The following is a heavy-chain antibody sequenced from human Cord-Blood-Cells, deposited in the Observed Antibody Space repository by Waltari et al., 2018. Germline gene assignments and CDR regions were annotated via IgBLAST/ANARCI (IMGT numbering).Heavy chain of an antibody. CDR2: MKPNSGNT. CDR3: ARGGISSWYAFDI. Sequence: QVQLVQSGAEVKKTGASVKVSCKASGSTLPSSHIKRVRQATGQGLGWMGWMKPNSGNTGYAQKFQGRVTITRNTSISTAYMELSSLRSEDTAVYYCARGGISSWYAFDIWGQGTMVTVSS. V-gene: IGHV1-8*03. D-gene: IGHD6-13*01. CDR1: GSTLPSSH. J-gene: IGHJ3*02.